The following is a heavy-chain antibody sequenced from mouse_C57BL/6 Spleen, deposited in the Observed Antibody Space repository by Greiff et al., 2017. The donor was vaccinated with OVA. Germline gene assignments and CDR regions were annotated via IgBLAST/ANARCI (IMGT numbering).Heavy chain of an antibody. CDR3: ARVGFFTTVVEDY. CDR2: IDPSDSYT. CDR1: GYTFTSYW. D-gene: IGHD1-1*01. J-gene: IGHJ2*01. V-gene: IGHV1-69*01. Sequence: QVQLQQPGAELVMPGASVKLSCKASGYTFTSYWMHWVKQRPGQGLEWIGEIDPSDSYTNYNQKFKGKSTLTVDKSSSTAYMQFSSLTSEDSAVYYCARVGFFTTVVEDYWGQGTTLTVSS.